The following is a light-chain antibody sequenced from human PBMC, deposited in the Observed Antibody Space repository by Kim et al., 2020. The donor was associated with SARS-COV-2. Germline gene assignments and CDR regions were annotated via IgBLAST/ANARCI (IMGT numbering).Light chain of an antibody. Sequence: SSEPTQDPAVSVALGQTVRITCQGDSLRSYYATWYQQKPGQAPILVIYGKNNRPSGIPDRFSGSSSGNTASLTITGTQAGDEADYYCNSRDSNDNGVFGGGTQLTVL. CDR2: GKN. J-gene: IGLJ2*01. V-gene: IGLV3-19*01. CDR3: NSRDSNDNGV. CDR1: SLRSYY.